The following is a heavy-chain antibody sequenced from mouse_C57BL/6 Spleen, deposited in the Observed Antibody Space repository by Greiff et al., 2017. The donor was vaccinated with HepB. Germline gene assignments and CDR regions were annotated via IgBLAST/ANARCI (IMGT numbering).Heavy chain of an antibody. V-gene: IGHV1-7*01. CDR3: ARRSSNSYYAMDY. J-gene: IGHJ4*01. Sequence: QVQLKESGAELAKPGASVKLSCKASGYTFTSYWMHWVKQRPGQGLEWIGYINPSSGYTKYNQKFKDKATLTADKSASTAYMPLSSLTYEDSAVYYCARRSSNSYYAMDYWGQGTSVTVSS. CDR1: GYTFTSYW. CDR2: INPSSGYT. D-gene: IGHD2-5*01.